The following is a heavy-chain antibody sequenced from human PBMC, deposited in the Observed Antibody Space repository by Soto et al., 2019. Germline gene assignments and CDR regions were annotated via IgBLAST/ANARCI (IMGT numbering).Heavy chain of an antibody. CDR3: ARLHGYCISSSCHGHYAMDV. Sequence: PSETLSLTCAVYGGSFSGYYWTWIRQPPGTGLEWIGEINHSGSTNYNPSLKSRVTISVDTSKNQFSLKLTSVTAADTAVHYCARLHGYCISSSCHGHYAMDVWGQGTTVTVSS. J-gene: IGHJ6*02. V-gene: IGHV4-34*01. CDR1: GGSFSGYY. CDR2: INHSGST. D-gene: IGHD2-2*01.